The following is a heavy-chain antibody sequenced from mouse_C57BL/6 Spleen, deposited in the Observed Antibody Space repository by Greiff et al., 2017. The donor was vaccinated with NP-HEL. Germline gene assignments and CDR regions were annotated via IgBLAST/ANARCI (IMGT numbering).Heavy chain of an antibody. V-gene: IGHV1-82*01. CDR2: IYPGDGDT. J-gene: IGHJ3*01. CDR1: GYAFSSSW. D-gene: IGHD2-3*01. Sequence: QVQLQQSGPELVKPGASVKISCKASGYAFSSSWMNWVKQRPGKGLEWIGRIYPGDGDTNYNGKFKGKATLTADKSSSTAYMQLSSLTSEDSAVYFCARSGYYAFAYWGQGTLVTVSA. CDR3: ARSGYYAFAY.